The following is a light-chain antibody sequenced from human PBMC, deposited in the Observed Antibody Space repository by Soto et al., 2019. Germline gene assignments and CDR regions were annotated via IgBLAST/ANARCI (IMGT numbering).Light chain of an antibody. Sequence: EILMTRSPATRSVSPRERATLSCRASQSVSSNLDWYQQKLGQAPRLLIYGASTRATGIPARFSGSGSGTDFTLTISGLEPEDSAVYYCQQRSNSPPWITFGQGTRLEIK. CDR2: GAS. CDR1: QSVSSN. V-gene: IGKV3-15*01. CDR3: QQRSNSPPWIT. J-gene: IGKJ5*01.